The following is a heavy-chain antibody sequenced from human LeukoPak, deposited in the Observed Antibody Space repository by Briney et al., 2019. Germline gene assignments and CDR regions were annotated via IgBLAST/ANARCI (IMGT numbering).Heavy chain of an antibody. D-gene: IGHD6-19*01. Sequence: PGGSLRLSCAASGFTFSSYAMSWVRQAPGKGLEWVSSISSSSSYIYYADSVKGRFTISRDNAKNSLYLQMNSLRAEDTAVYYCARSLLAANSFDYWGQGTLVTVSS. CDR3: ARSLLAANSFDY. V-gene: IGHV3-21*01. J-gene: IGHJ4*02. CDR1: GFTFSSYA. CDR2: ISSSSSYI.